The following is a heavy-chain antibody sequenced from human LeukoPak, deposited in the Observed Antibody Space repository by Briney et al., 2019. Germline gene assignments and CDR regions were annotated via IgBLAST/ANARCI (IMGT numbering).Heavy chain of an antibody. J-gene: IGHJ4*02. CDR2: INPNSGGT. Sequence: GASVKVSCKASGGTLSSYAISWVRQAPGQGLEWMGRINPNSGGTNYAQKFQGRVTMTRDTSISTAYMELSRLRSDDTAVYYCARDYCSSTSCLFDYWGQGTLVSVSS. CDR1: GGTLSSYA. V-gene: IGHV1-2*06. CDR3: ARDYCSSTSCLFDY. D-gene: IGHD2-2*01.